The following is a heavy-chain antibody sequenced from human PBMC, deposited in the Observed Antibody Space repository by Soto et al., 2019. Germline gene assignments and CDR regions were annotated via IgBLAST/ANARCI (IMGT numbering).Heavy chain of an antibody. J-gene: IGHJ4*02. V-gene: IGHV4-39*01. CDR3: ARQSGYSGYDSHPIIDY. D-gene: IGHD5-12*01. CDR1: GGSISSSSYY. CDR2: IYYSGST. Sequence: PSETLSLTCTVSGGSISSSSYYWGWIRQPPGKGLEWIGSIYYSGSTYYNPSLKSRVTISVDTSKNQFSLKLSSVTAADTAVYYCARQSGYSGYDSHPIIDYWGQGTLVTVSS.